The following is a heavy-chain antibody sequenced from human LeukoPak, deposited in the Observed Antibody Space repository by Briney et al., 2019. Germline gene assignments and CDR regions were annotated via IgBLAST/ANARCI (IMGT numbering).Heavy chain of an antibody. J-gene: IGHJ4*02. CDR3: ARDLRFLDPINFDY. V-gene: IGHV3-48*01. CDR2: ISSSSSTI. D-gene: IGHD3-3*01. Sequence: GGSLRLSCAASGFTYSSYGMNWVRQAPGKVLEWVSYISSSSSTIYYADSVKGRFTISRDNAKNSLYLQMNSLRAEDTAVYYCARDLRFLDPINFDYWGQGTLVTVSS. CDR1: GFTYSSYG.